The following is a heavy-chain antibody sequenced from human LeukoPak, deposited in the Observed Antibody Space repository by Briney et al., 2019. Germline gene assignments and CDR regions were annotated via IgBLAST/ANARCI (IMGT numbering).Heavy chain of an antibody. CDR3: ARDSPLGATDFYYYGMDV. V-gene: IGHV3-53*01. CDR2: IHSGGGT. CDR1: GLTVSSNY. Sequence: GGSLRLSCAASGLTVSSNYMSWVRQAPGKGLEWVSVIHSGGGTSYADSVKGRSTISRDNFKNTLYLQMNSLRVEDTAVYYCARDSPLGATDFYYYGMDVWGQGTTVTVSS. D-gene: IGHD1-26*01. J-gene: IGHJ6*02.